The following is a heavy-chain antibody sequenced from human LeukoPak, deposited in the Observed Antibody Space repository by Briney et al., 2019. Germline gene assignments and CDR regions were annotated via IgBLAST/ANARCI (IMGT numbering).Heavy chain of an antibody. Sequence: SETLSLTCTVSGRSISSSSYYWCCRHEPRGEVVGLLGSIHYSGSTYYNPPLNSRVTISVDTSKKQFSLQLTAVTAAATPVYYCAREAYSRGVRSAPDSFDYRGQGSLATVSS. J-gene: IGHJ4*02. D-gene: IGHD6-13*01. CDR1: GRSISSSSYY. CDR2: IHYSGST. CDR3: AREAYSRGVRSAPDSFDY. V-gene: IGHV4-39*02.